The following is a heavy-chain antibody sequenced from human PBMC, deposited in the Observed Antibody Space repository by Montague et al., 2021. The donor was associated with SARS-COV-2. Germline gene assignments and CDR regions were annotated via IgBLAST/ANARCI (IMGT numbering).Heavy chain of an antibody. D-gene: IGHD2-2*01. CDR2: IYYSGST. J-gene: IGHJ5*02. CDR3: ARQGDQLLLEYRFDP. CDR1: GGSISSSSYY. Sequence: SETLSLTCTVSGGSISSSSYYWGWIRQPPGKGLEWFGSIYYSGSTXYKPSLKSRVTISVDTSKNQFSLKPSSVTAADTAVYYCARQGDQLLLEYRFDPWGQGTLVTVSS. V-gene: IGHV4-39*01.